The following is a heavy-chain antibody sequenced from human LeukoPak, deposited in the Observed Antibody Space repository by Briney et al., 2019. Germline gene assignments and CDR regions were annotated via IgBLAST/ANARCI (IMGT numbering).Heavy chain of an antibody. Sequence: ASVKVSCKASGYTFTSYAMHWVRQAPGQRLEWMGWINAGNGNTKYSQKFQGRVTITRDTSASTAYMELSSLRSEDTAVYYCARAVVPAAIQTPADAFDIWGQGTMVTVSS. D-gene: IGHD2-2*01. V-gene: IGHV1-3*01. CDR1: GYTFTSYA. J-gene: IGHJ3*02. CDR2: INAGNGNT. CDR3: ARAVVPAAIQTPADAFDI.